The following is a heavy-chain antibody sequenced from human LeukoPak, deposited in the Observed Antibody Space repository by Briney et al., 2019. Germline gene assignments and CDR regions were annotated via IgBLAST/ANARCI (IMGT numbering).Heavy chain of an antibody. Sequence: GGSLRLSCAASGFTFSTYWMTWVRQAPGTGLEWVANIKEDGSQTKYADSFLGRFTVSRDNSKNSLFLQMNSLRVEDTAVYYCVRDYPVVNPYWGQGTRVTVSS. CDR2: IKEDGSQT. J-gene: IGHJ4*02. D-gene: IGHD3-22*01. V-gene: IGHV3-7*01. CDR3: VRDYPVVNPY. CDR1: GFTFSTYW.